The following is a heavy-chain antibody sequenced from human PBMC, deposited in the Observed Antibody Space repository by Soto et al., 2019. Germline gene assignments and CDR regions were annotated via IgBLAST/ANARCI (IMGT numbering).Heavy chain of an antibody. V-gene: IGHV4-59*01. CDR3: ARDAKVTSYYYYYGMDV. CDR1: GGSISIYY. CDR2: IYYSGST. Sequence: SETLSLTCTVSGGSISIYYWSWIRQPPGKGLEWIGYIYYSGSTNYNPSLKSRVTISVDTSKNQFSLKLSSVTAADTAVYYCARDAKVTSYYYYYGMDVWGQGTTVTVSS. D-gene: IGHD4-17*01. J-gene: IGHJ6*02.